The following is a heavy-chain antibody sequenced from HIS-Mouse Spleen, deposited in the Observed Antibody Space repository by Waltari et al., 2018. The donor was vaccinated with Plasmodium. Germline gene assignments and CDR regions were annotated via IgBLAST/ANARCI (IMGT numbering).Heavy chain of an antibody. V-gene: IGHV4-34*01. CDR3: ARVTSSGVYWYFDL. J-gene: IGHJ2*01. Sequence: QVQLQQWGAGLLKPSETLSLTCAVYGGSFSGYYWRWPRTPPGKGLEWIGEINHSGSTNYNPSLKSRVTISVDTSKNQFSLKLSSVTAADTAVYYCARVTSSGVYWYFDLWGRGTLVTVSS. CDR1: GGSFSGYY. D-gene: IGHD3-3*01. CDR2: INHSGST.